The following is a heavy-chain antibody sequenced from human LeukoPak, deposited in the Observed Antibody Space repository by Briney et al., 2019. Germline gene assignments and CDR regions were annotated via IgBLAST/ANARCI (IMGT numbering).Heavy chain of an antibody. CDR1: GGSFSGYY. CDR2: INHSGGT. Sequence: PSETLSLTCAVYGGSFSGYYWSWIRQPPGKGLEWIGEINHSGGTNYNPSLKSRVTISVDTSKNQFSLKLSSVTAVDTAVYYCARGYGEYSGYDYVYYFDYWGQGTRVTVSS. J-gene: IGHJ4*02. V-gene: IGHV4-34*01. CDR3: ARGYGEYSGYDYVYYFDY. D-gene: IGHD5-12*01.